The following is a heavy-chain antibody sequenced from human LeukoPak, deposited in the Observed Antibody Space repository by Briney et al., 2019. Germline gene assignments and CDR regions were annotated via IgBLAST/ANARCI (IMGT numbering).Heavy chain of an antibody. CDR3: ARDPLRRP. V-gene: IGHV3-53*01. CDR2: IYSGGDT. CDR1: GFTFDDYG. Sequence: GGSLRLSCAASGFTFDDYGMTWVRQAPGKGLEWVSLIYSGGDTNYADSVKGRFTIFRDNSKNTLYLQMRNLRPEDTAIYYCARDPLRRPWGQGILVTVSS. J-gene: IGHJ5*02. D-gene: IGHD3-16*01.